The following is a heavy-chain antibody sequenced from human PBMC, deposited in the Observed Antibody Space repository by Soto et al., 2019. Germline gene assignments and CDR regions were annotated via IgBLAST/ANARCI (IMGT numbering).Heavy chain of an antibody. J-gene: IGHJ6*02. Sequence: QVQLVQSGAEVKKPGSSVKVSCKMSGGTVSRYSISWVRQAPGQGLEWWGGIVPIFGTTNYAHKFQDRVTITTDESATTAHMELSNLRSEDTAVYYCARPYEGGYSSNHHYYYALDFWGQGTAVTVS. CDR1: GGTVSRYS. D-gene: IGHD3-22*01. V-gene: IGHV1-69*01. CDR2: IVPIFGTT. CDR3: ARPYEGGYSSNHHYYYALDF.